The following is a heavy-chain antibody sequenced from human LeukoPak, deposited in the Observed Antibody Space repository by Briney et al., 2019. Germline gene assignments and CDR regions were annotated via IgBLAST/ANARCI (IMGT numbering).Heavy chain of an antibody. CDR3: ASTPPGAVGY. V-gene: IGHV3-23*01. CDR2: ISGSGGST. CDR1: GFTFRIYA. D-gene: IGHD1-26*01. Sequence: GGSLRLSCEASGFTFRIYAMSWVRQAPGKGLEWVSAISGSGGSTYYADSVKGRFTISRDNSKNTLYLQMNSLRAEDTAVYYCASTPPGAVGYWGQGTLVTVSS. J-gene: IGHJ4*02.